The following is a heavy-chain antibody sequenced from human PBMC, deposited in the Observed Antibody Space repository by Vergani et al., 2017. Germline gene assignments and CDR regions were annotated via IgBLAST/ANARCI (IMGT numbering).Heavy chain of an antibody. CDR2: IYYSGST. CDR1: GGSISSSSYY. J-gene: IGHJ6*03. Sequence: QLQLQESGPGLVTPSETLSPTCTVSGGSISSSSYYWGWLRQPPGRGLDWIGSIYYSGSTYYNPSLKSRVPISVDTSKNQLSLKLSAVTAADTAVYYCARPDPYYYYMDVWGKGTTVTVSS. CDR3: ARPDPYYYYMDV. V-gene: IGHV4-39*01.